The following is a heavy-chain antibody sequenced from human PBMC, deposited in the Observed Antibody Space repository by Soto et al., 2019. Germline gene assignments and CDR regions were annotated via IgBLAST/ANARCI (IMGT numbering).Heavy chain of an antibody. D-gene: IGHD3-10*01. V-gene: IGHV1-8*01. Sequence: ASVKVSCKASGYTFTSYDINWVRQATGQGLEWMGWMNPNSGNTGYAQKFQGRVTMTRNTSISTAYMELSSLRSEDTAVYYCASQFGRSGELTFDYWGQGTLVTVSS. CDR3: ASQFGRSGELTFDY. CDR2: MNPNSGNT. CDR1: GYTFTSYD. J-gene: IGHJ4*02.